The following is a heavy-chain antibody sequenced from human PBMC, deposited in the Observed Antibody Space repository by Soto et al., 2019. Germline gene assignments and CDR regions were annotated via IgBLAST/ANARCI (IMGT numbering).Heavy chain of an antibody. V-gene: IGHV4-39*01. CDR1: GGSISSSSYY. Sequence: PSETMALTCALSGGSISSSSYYWGWIRQPPGKGLEWIGSIYYSGSTYYNPSLKSRVTISVDTSKNQFSLKLSSVTAADTAVYYCARPMDRSGYNSGAFDIWGQGTMVTVSS. CDR2: IYYSGST. CDR3: ARPMDRSGYNSGAFDI. J-gene: IGHJ3*02. D-gene: IGHD5-12*01.